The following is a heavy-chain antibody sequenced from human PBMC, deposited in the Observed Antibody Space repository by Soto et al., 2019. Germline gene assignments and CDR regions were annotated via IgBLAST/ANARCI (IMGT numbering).Heavy chain of an antibody. V-gene: IGHV4-34*01. J-gene: IGHJ6*02. CDR2: INHSGST. CDR3: ARTNHYDYVWGSYRTYHQFYGMDV. Sequence: SETLSLTCAVYGGSFSGYYWSWIRQPPAKGLEWIGEINHSGSTNYNPSLRSRVTISVDTSKNQFSLSLTSVTAADTGVYYCARTNHYDYVWGSYRTYHQFYGMDVWGQGTTVT. CDR1: GGSFSGYY. D-gene: IGHD3-16*02.